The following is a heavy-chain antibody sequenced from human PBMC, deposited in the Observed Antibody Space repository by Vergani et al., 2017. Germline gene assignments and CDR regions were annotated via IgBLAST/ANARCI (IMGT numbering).Heavy chain of an antibody. V-gene: IGHV6-1*01. CDR2: TYYRSKWYN. J-gene: IGHJ4*02. Sequence: QVQLQQSGPGLVKPSQTLSLTCAISGDSVSSNSAAWNWIRPSPSRGLEWLGRTYYRSKWYNDYAVSVKSRITINLDTSKNQFSLQLNSVTPEDTAVYYCARAAYYCSGGSCPEPSYWGQGTLVTVSS. CDR3: ARAAYYCSGGSCPEPSY. D-gene: IGHD2-15*01. CDR1: GDSVSSNSAA.